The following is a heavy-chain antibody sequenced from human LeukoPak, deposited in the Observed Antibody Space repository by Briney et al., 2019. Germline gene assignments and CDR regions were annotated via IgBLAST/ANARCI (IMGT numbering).Heavy chain of an antibody. Sequence: GGSLRLSCAASGFTFNNAWMNWVRQAPGKGLEWVSAISGSGGSTYYADSVKGRFTISRDNSKNTLYLQMNSLRAEDTAVYYCAKDRRGWYFDSSGPSDYWGQGTLVTVSS. CDR2: ISGSGGST. V-gene: IGHV3-23*01. J-gene: IGHJ4*02. D-gene: IGHD3-22*01. CDR3: AKDRRGWYFDSSGPSDY. CDR1: GFTFNNAW.